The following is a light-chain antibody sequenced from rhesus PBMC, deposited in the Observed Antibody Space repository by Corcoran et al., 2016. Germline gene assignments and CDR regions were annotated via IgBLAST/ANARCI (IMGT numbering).Light chain of an antibody. CDR1: QSVSSY. Sequence: VILTQSPATLSLSPGERATLSCRASQSVSSYLAWYQQKPGQAPKLLIYGASSRAPGTPDRVSGRGSGTEFTLPISSLEPEDFAVYYCQKYSSPPFTFGPGTKLNLK. CDR3: QKYSSPPFT. V-gene: IGKV3-53*01. J-gene: IGKJ3*01. CDR2: GAS.